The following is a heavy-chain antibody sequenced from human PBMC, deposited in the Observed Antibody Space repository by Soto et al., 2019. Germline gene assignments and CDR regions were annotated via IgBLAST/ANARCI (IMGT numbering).Heavy chain of an antibody. V-gene: IGHV3-30*18. Sequence: PGGSLRLSCAASGFTFSSYGMHWVRQAPGKGLEWVAVISYDGSNKYYADSAKGRFTISRDNSKNTLYLQMNSLRAEDTAVYYCAKAINGANYGMDVWGQGTTVTVSS. CDR3: AKAINGANYGMDV. CDR1: GFTFSSYG. CDR2: ISYDGSNK. J-gene: IGHJ6*02.